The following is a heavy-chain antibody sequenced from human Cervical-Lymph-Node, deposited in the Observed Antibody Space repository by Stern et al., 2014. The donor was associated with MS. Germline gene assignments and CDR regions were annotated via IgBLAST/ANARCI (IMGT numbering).Heavy chain of an antibody. CDR1: GFGLSNSG. Sequence: VQLVESGGGVVQPGRSLTLSCAASGFGLSNSGMHWVRQAPGKGLEWVAVMSFVGGNKKYGDSVKGRFSISRDMANNTLFLQMNSLRPEDTAVYYCMGVGDAMHVWGQGTTVIVSS. CDR2: MSFVGGNK. V-gene: IGHV3-30*03. J-gene: IGHJ6*02. CDR3: MGVGDAMHV.